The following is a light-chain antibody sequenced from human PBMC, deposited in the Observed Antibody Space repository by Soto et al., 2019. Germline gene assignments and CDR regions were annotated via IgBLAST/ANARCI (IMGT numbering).Light chain of an antibody. J-gene: IGLJ2*01. CDR1: NSNIGAGYD. Sequence: QSVLTQPPSVSGAPGQRVTIACTGSNSNIGAGYDVHWYRHFPGAAPKLLLSGNSHRPSGVPDRFSGSKSGTSASLAITGLQAEDEADYYCSSYSRDTTVLFGGGTKVTVL. CDR2: GNS. CDR3: SSYSRDTTVL. V-gene: IGLV1-40*01.